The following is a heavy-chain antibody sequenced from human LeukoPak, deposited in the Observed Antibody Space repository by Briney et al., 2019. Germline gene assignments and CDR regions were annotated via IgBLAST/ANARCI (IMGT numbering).Heavy chain of an antibody. J-gene: IGHJ4*02. V-gene: IGHV3-11*01. CDR1: GFTFSDYY. CDR3: ASHMERRGTMLAFDY. Sequence: GGSLRLSCAASGFTFSDYYMSWIRQAPGKGLEWVSYISSSGSTIYYADSVKGRFTISRDNAKNSLYLQMNSLRAEDTAVYYCASHMERRGTMLAFDYWGQGTLVTVSS. CDR2: ISSSGSTI. D-gene: IGHD1-1*01.